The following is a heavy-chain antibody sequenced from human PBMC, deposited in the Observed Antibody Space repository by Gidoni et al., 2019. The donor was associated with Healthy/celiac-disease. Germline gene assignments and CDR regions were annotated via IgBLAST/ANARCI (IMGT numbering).Heavy chain of an antibody. D-gene: IGHD3-3*01. J-gene: IGHJ3*02. CDR1: GFTFDDYG. CDR3: ARDSDYDFWSGYYPAAFDI. Sequence: EVQLVESGGGVVRPGGSLRLSCAASGFTFDDYGMSWVRQAPGKGLEWCSGINWNGGSTGYADSVKGRFTISRDNAKNSLYLQMNSLRAEDTALYYCARDSDYDFWSGYYPAAFDIWGQGTMVTVSS. V-gene: IGHV3-20*04. CDR2: INWNGGST.